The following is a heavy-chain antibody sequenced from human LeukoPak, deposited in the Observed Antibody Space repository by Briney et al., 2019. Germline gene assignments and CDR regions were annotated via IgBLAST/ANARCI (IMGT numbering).Heavy chain of an antibody. CDR1: KLSFSSYG. D-gene: IGHD4-17*01. CDR3: AKDPNVDYIGTFDM. Sequence: GGSLRLSCAASKLSFSSYGMSWVRQAPGKGLEWVSWISGNSANTYYADSVQGRFSISRDNSKNTLYLQMYSLRAEDTAIYYCAKDPNVDYIGTFDMWGQGTMVTVSS. CDR2: ISGNSANT. J-gene: IGHJ3*02. V-gene: IGHV3-23*01.